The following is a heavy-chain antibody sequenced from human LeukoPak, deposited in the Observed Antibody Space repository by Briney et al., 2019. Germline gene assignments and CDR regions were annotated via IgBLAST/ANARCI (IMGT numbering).Heavy chain of an antibody. J-gene: IGHJ5*02. D-gene: IGHD3-3*01. CDR3: ARDHTSITIFGPSRWFDP. CDR1: GGSISSGGYY. Sequence: SQTLSLTCTVSGGSISSGGYYWSWIRQPPGKGLEWIGYIYHSGSTYYNPSLKSRVTISVDRSKNQFSLKLSSVTAADTAVYYCARDHTSITIFGPSRWFDPWGQGTLVTVSS. V-gene: IGHV4-30-2*01. CDR2: IYHSGST.